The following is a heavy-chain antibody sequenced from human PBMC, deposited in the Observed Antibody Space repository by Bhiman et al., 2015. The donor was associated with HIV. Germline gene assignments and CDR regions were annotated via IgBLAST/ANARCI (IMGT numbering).Heavy chain of an antibody. Sequence: EVQLVESGGGLVETGRSLRLSCAASGFTFDDYAIHWVRQAPGKGLEWVSGISWNGGTVGYADSVKGRFTISRDNAKNSLYLQMNSLRAEDTGVYNCARDQAREVNGMDVWGQGTTVTVSS. CDR1: GFTFDDYA. CDR2: ISWNGGTV. V-gene: IGHV3-9*01. J-gene: IGHJ6*02. D-gene: IGHD3-10*01. CDR3: ARDQAREVNGMDV.